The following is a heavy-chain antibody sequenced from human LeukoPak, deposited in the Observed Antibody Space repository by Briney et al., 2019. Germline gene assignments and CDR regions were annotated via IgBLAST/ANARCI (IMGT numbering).Heavy chain of an antibody. V-gene: IGHV3-21*04. Sequence: GGSLRLSCAASGFTFSSYSMNWVRQAPGKGLEWVSSISSSSSYIYYADSVKGRFTISRDNAKNSLYLQMNSLRAEDTALYYCAREGYDFWSGYYMDVWGKGTTVTVSS. J-gene: IGHJ6*03. CDR3: AREGYDFWSGYYMDV. CDR2: ISSSSSYI. D-gene: IGHD3-3*01. CDR1: GFTFSSYS.